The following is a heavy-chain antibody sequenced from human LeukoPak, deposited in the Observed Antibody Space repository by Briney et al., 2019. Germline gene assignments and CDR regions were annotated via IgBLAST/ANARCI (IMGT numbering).Heavy chain of an antibody. J-gene: IGHJ4*02. D-gene: IGHD3-22*01. Sequence: GGSLRLSCAASGFTFSSYAMSWVRQAPGKGLEWVSAISGSGGSTYYADSVKGRFTISRDNSKNTLYLQMNSLRAEDTAVYYCAKALGGYDSQLEPPDYWGQGTLVTVSS. V-gene: IGHV3-23*01. CDR3: AKALGGYDSQLEPPDY. CDR2: ISGSGGST. CDR1: GFTFSSYA.